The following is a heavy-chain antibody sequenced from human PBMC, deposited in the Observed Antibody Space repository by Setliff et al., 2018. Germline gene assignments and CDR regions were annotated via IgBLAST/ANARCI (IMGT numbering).Heavy chain of an antibody. J-gene: IGHJ3*01. CDR3: ARSPANGGHDAFDV. CDR1: TFTLGTCS. D-gene: IGHD6-25*01. Sequence: PGGSLRLSCAASTFTLGTCSMHWVRQAPGKGLAWVSSISPYSDYIYYADSVKGRFTISRDNAKNSLYLQMNSLGAEDTAVYFCARSPANGGHDAFDVWGQGTMVTVSS. CDR2: ISPYSDYI. V-gene: IGHV3-21*06.